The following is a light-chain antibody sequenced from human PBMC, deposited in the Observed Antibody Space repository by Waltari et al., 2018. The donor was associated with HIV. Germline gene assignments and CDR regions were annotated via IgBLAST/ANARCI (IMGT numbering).Light chain of an antibody. Sequence: MTQSPATLSVSPGETVTLSCRASPGISPNLAWYQQKPGQAPRLLIFDASSRAAGIPARFSGSGSGTEFTLTISSLQSEDFAIYYCQQYHDWTVFGGGTKVEFK. CDR3: QQYHDWTV. V-gene: IGKV3-15*01. CDR1: PGISPN. J-gene: IGKJ4*01. CDR2: DAS.